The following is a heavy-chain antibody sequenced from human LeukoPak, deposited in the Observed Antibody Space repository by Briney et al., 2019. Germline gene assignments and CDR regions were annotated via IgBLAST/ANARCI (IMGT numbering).Heavy chain of an antibody. CDR3: VKGGRFDSSPLDY. Sequence: PGGSLRLSCLASGVTFRPYRMSWARQAPGKGLEWVSGISGSGSGIYYADSVKGRFTISRDNSKNTLYLQMNSLRAEDTAVYYCVKGGRFDSSPLDYWGQGTLVTVSS. CDR2: ISGSGSGI. J-gene: IGHJ4*02. CDR1: GVTFRPYR. D-gene: IGHD3-22*01. V-gene: IGHV3-23*01.